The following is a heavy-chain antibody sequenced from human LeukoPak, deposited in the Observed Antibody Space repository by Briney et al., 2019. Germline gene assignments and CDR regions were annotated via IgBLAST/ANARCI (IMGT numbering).Heavy chain of an antibody. CDR3: ARESSNGYFLPS. V-gene: IGHV3-66*02. CDR2: IYSGGST. Sequence: PGGSLRLSCAASGFTVSSNYMSWVRQAPGKGLEWVSVIYSGGSTYYADSVKGRFTISRDNSKNTLYIQMNSLRAEDTAVYYCARESSNGYFLPSWGQGTLVTVSS. CDR1: GFTVSSNY. D-gene: IGHD3-22*01. J-gene: IGHJ5*02.